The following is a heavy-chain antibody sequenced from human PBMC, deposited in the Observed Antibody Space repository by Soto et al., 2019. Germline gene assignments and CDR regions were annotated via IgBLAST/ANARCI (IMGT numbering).Heavy chain of an antibody. CDR2: IYYSGST. D-gene: IGHD1-1*01. J-gene: IGHJ4*02. Sequence: SETLSLTCTVSGVSISSGGYYWSWVRRHPGEGLEWIGFIYYSGSTFYNPSLRSRVIISADTSKNQFSLKLSSVTAADTAVYYCARDRNGLGHDFDYWGQGTLVTVSS. CDR1: GVSISSGGYY. V-gene: IGHV4-31*03. CDR3: ARDRNGLGHDFDY.